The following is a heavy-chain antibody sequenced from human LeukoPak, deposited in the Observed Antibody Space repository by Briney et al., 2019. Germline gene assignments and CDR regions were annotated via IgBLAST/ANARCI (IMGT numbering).Heavy chain of an antibody. D-gene: IGHD6-19*01. CDR3: AKDRRSGWCRDFDY. CDR2: ISGSGGST. J-gene: IGHJ4*02. V-gene: IGHV3-23*01. Sequence: GGSLRLSCAASGFTFSSYAMSWVRQAPGKGLEWVSAISGSGGSTSYADSVRGRFTISRDNSKNTLYLQMNSLRAEDTAVYYCAKDRRSGWCRDFDYWGQGTLVTVSS. CDR1: GFTFSSYA.